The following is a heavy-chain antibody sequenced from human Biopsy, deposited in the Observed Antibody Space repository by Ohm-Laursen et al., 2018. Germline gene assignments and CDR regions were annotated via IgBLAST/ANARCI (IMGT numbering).Heavy chain of an antibody. D-gene: IGHD6-6*01. CDR3: ARNKPGSSSGSDFDY. Sequence: SLRLSCAASGFPFHNYAMNWVRQAPRKGLEWVSGINAPGGRTYYADSVKGRSTISRDNSKNTLYLQMNSLRADDTAVYYCARNKPGSSSGSDFDYWGQGTLVTVSS. V-gene: IGHV3-23*01. J-gene: IGHJ4*02. CDR1: GFPFHNYA. CDR2: INAPGGRT.